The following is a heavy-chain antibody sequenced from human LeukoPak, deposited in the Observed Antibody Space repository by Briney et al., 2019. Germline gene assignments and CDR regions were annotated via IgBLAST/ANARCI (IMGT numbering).Heavy chain of an antibody. J-gene: IGHJ4*02. Sequence: GESLKISCKGSGYSFTTYWTGWVRQMPGKGLEWMGIIYPGDSDTRYGPSFRGQVTISADKSISTTYLQWSSLKASDTATYYCARHTPFDHWGQGTLVTVSS. CDR3: ARHTPFDH. V-gene: IGHV5-51*01. CDR1: GYSFTTYW. CDR2: IYPGDSDT.